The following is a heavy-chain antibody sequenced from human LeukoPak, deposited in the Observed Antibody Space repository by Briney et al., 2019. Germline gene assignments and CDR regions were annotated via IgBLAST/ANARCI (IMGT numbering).Heavy chain of an antibody. CDR3: ARGDIVATILSGGFDAFDI. D-gene: IGHD5-12*01. CDR1: DGSFSGYY. J-gene: IGHJ3*02. Sequence: SETLSLTCAVYDGSFSGYYWSWIRQPPGKGLEWIGEINHSGSTNYNPSLKSRVTISLDTSKSQFSLKLSSVTAADTAVYYCARGDIVATILSGGFDAFDIWGQGTMVTVSS. CDR2: INHSGST. V-gene: IGHV4-34*01.